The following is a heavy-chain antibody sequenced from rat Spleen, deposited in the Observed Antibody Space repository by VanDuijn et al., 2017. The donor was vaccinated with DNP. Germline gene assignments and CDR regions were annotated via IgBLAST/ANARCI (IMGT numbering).Heavy chain of an antibody. J-gene: IGHJ4*01. Sequence: EVQLVESGGGLVQPGRSMRLSCAASGFTFSKYYMAWVRQAPTKGLEWVASISTGGGNTYYRDSVKGRFTISRDNTKSTLYLQMDSLRSEDTATYYCTRINYGGYFYVMDAWGQGVSVTVSS. V-gene: IGHV5-25*01. D-gene: IGHD1-11*01. CDR2: ISTGGGNT. CDR1: GFTFSKYY. CDR3: TRINYGGYFYVMDA.